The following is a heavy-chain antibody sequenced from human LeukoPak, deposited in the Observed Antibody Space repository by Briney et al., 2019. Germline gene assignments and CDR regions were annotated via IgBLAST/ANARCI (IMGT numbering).Heavy chain of an antibody. CDR2: ISSSGSTI. J-gene: IGHJ6*02. Sequence: GGSLRLSCAASGFTFSSYEMNWVRQAPGKGLEWVSYISSSGSTIYYADSVKGRFTISRDNAKNSLYLQMNSLRAEDTAVYYCARAAGGGGSSGWWTGYYYYGMDVWGQGTTVTVS. V-gene: IGHV3-48*03. CDR1: GFTFSSYE. D-gene: IGHD6-19*01. CDR3: ARAAGGGGSSGWWTGYYYYGMDV.